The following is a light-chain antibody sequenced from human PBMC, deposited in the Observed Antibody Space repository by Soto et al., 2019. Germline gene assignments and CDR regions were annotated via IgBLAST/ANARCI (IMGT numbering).Light chain of an antibody. J-gene: IGKJ1*01. CDR2: KAS. V-gene: IGKV1-5*03. CDR1: QSISTW. Sequence: DIQMTQSPSTLSASVGDRLTITCRASQSISTWLAWYQHKPGKAPKLLIYKASSLKSGVPSRFSGSGSGTEFTLTISSLQPDDFATYYCQQYSTYSRTFGQGTKVVIK. CDR3: QQYSTYSRT.